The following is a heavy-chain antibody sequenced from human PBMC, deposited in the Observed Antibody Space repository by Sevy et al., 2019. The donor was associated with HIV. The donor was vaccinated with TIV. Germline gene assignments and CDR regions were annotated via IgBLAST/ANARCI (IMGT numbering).Heavy chain of an antibody. CDR2: INQDGSEK. Sequence: GGSLRLSCAASGFTFKSYWMTWVRQAPGKGLEWVANINQDGSEKYYSDSLKGRFSISRDNSKNSVHLQINTLRAEDTAVYYCAREGSAYDTYYYHYAMTSGAKGPRSPSP. D-gene: IGHD5-12*01. V-gene: IGHV3-7*01. CDR1: GFTFKSYW. CDR3: AREGSAYDTYYYHYAMTS. J-gene: IGHJ6*02.